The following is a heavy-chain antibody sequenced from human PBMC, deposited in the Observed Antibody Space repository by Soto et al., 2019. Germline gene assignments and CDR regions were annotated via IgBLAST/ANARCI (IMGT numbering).Heavy chain of an antibody. V-gene: IGHV1-18*01. Sequence: QVQLLQSGAEVKKPGASVKVSCKASGYTFTNYGITWVRQAPGQGLEWMGWISAYNGDTHYTQRLNGRVPMTTDTSMITAYMELRGLRSDDTAGYYCARGRQLVGYFYYYMDVWGKGTTVTVSS. CDR2: ISAYNGDT. J-gene: IGHJ6*03. D-gene: IGHD6-6*01. CDR1: GYTFTNYG. CDR3: ARGRQLVGYFYYYMDV.